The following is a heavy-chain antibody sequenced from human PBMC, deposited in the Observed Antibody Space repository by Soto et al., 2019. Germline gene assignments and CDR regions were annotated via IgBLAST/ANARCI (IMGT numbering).Heavy chain of an antibody. J-gene: IGHJ4*02. CDR2: ISYDGSNK. V-gene: IGHV3-30*03. D-gene: IGHD1-7*01. CDR1: GFTFSSYG. CDR3: AGEWNYKGFDS. Sequence: GGSLRLSCAASGFTFSSYGMHWVRQAPGKGLEWAALISYDGSNKYYADSVKGRFTISRDNSKNTLYLRMNSLRAEDTAFYYWAGEWNYKGFDSWGQGTLVTVSS.